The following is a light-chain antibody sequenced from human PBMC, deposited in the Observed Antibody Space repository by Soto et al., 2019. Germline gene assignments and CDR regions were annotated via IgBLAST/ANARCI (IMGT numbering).Light chain of an antibody. CDR2: GAS. J-gene: IGKJ1*01. CDR3: QQYKSWPGT. CDR1: QSVSSS. Sequence: ELMMTPSPPTLSVSPVERATLSGMASQSVSSSLAWYQQKPGQAPRLLIYGASTRATDTPARFSGSGSGTEFTLTISSLQSEDFAVYYCQQYKSWPGTFGQGTKVDIK. V-gene: IGKV3-15*01.